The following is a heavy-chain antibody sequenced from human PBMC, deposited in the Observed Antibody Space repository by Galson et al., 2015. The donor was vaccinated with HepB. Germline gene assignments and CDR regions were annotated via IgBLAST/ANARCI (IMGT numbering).Heavy chain of an antibody. CDR2: IDPSDSST. J-gene: IGHJ6*02. V-gene: IGHV5-10-1*01. D-gene: IGHD2-21*02. Sequence: QSGAEVKKPGESLRISCKGSGYSFTRYWISWVRQMPEKGLEWVGRIDPSDSSTNYNPSFQGHVTISVDKSINTAFLQWAGLKASDTAIFYCARRLPQNFYYFNGMDVWGQGTTVTVSS. CDR1: GYSFTRYW. CDR3: ARRLPQNFYYFNGMDV.